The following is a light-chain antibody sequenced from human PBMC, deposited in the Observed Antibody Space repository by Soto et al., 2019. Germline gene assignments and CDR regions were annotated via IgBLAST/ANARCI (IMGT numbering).Light chain of an antibody. J-gene: IGKJ4*01. V-gene: IGKV3-11*01. Sequence: VGMPKYTATLSVSPGERASLSCRSSQSVSSNLAWYQQKPGQAPRLLIYDASNRAPGIPARFSGSGSGTDFTLTISSLEPEDFAVYRCLQRRIGLTSG. CDR3: LQRRIGLT. CDR1: QSVSSN. CDR2: DAS.